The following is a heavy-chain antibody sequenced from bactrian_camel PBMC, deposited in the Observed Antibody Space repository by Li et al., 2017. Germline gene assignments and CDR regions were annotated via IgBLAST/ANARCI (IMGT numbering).Heavy chain of an antibody. J-gene: IGHJ7*01. D-gene: IGHD1*01. CDR1: ELAYNSNC. CDR2: IYTGGGTV. Sequence: QLVESGGGLVQPGGSLRLSCTASELAYNSNCMGWFRQAPGKEREGVAGIYTGGGTVSYADSVKGRFTISRDNAENTVYLQMNNLKPEDTAVYYRAADIFPCHTPATLMMGGKDYYAMDYWGKGTQVTVS. V-gene: IGHV3S25*01.